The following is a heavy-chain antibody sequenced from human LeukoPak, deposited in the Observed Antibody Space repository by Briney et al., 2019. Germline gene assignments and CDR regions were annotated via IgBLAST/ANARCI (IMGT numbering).Heavy chain of an antibody. CDR2: ISYDGSNK. Sequence: GGSLRLSCAASGFAFSSYAMHWVRQAPGKGLEWVAVISYDGSNKYYADSVKGRFTISRDNAKNSLYLQMNSLRAEDTAVYYCASITIFGVVTDQENWFDPWGQGTLVTVSS. CDR1: GFAFSSYA. CDR3: ASITIFGVVTDQENWFDP. D-gene: IGHD3-3*01. V-gene: IGHV3-30-3*01. J-gene: IGHJ5*02.